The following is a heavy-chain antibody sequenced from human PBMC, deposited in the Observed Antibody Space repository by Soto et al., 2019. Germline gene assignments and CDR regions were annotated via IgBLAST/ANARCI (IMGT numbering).Heavy chain of an antibody. CDR1: GGTFSSYT. V-gene: IGHV1-69*04. D-gene: IGHD3-10*01. CDR2: IIPIFGFT. CDR3: VRDWESTTQTWGFGDS. Sequence: QVQVVQSGAEVKKPGSSVKVSCKASGGTFSSYTITWVRQAPGQGLEWLGRIIPIFGFTNYAQKFQDRLTMSADRPTPTAYMELSSLTSADTAVYYCVRDWESTTQTWGFGDSCGQGTLVTVSS. J-gene: IGHJ4*02.